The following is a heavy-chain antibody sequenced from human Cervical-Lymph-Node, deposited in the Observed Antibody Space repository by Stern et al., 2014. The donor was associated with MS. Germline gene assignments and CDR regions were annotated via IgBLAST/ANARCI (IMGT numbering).Heavy chain of an antibody. Sequence: MQLVESGGGVVQPGRSLRLSCAASGFTFSSYGMHWVRQAPGKGLEWVAVIWYDGSNKYYADSVKGRFTISRDNSKNTLYLQMNSLRAEDTAVYYCARGITIFGVADDHADYWGQGTLVTVSS. CDR2: IWYDGSNK. D-gene: IGHD3-3*01. CDR1: GFTFSSYG. J-gene: IGHJ4*02. V-gene: IGHV3-33*01. CDR3: ARGITIFGVADDHADY.